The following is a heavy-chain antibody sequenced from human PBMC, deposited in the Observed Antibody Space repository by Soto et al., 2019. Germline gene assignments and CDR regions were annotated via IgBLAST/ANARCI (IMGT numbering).Heavy chain of an antibody. D-gene: IGHD2-21*02. J-gene: IGHJ4*02. CDR2: ISAYNGNT. CDR3: ARLAGVTPDFDY. V-gene: IGHV1-18*01. Sequence: GASVKVSCGASGYTLSSYGIRWGRQAPGQGLEWMGWISAYNGNTNYAQKLQGRVTMTTDTSTSTAYMELRSLRSDDTAVYYCARLAGVTPDFDYWGQGTLVTVSS. CDR1: GYTLSSYG.